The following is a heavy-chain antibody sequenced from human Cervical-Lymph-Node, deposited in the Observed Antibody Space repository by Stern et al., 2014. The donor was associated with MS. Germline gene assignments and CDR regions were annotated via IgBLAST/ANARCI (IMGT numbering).Heavy chain of an antibody. CDR2: IIPIFGTA. J-gene: IGHJ6*02. V-gene: IGHV1-69*01. CDR3: ARDEVSMDV. CDR1: GGIFRSSA. Sequence: VQLVESGAEVKKPGSSVKVSCKASGGIFRSSAISWVRQAPGQGLEWMGGIIPIFGTANYAQKFQGRVTLTADESTSTVCMELSSLRSEDTAVYYCARDEVSMDVWGQGTTVTVSS.